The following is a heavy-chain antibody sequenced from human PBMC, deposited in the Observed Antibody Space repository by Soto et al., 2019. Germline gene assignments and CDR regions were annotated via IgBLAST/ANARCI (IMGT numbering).Heavy chain of an antibody. V-gene: IGHV4-59*08. CDR3: ARHGAPVGATTGWFDP. Sequence: SETLSLTCTVSGGSISSYYWSWIRQPPGKGLEWIGNIYYSGSTNYNPSLKSRVTISVDTSKNQFSLKLSSMTAADTAVYYCARHGAPVGATTGWFDPWGQGTLVTVSS. CDR2: IYYSGST. D-gene: IGHD1-26*01. J-gene: IGHJ5*02. CDR1: GGSISSYY.